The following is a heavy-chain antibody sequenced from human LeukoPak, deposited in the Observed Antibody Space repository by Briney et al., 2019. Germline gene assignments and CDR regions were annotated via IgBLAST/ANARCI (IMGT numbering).Heavy chain of an antibody. CDR2: VHLDGRT. V-gene: IGHV4-4*02. J-gene: IGHJ4*02. D-gene: IGHD3-16*01. CDR3: ARERRFYRPLDY. Sequence: SGTLSLICGVSGGSIRTTNWWTWVRQPPGKGLEWIGEVHLDGRTNYNPSLESRLTMSVDLSENHISLKLTSVTAADTAVYYCARERRFYRPLDYSGQGTLVTVSS. CDR1: GGSIRTTNW.